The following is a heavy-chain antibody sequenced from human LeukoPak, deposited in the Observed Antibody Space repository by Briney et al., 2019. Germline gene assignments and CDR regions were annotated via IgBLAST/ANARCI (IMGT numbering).Heavy chain of an antibody. V-gene: IGHV3-30*02. CDR1: GFTFSSYG. D-gene: IGHD3-10*01. CDR2: IRYDGSNK. CDR3: AKAWFGESTPSPWFDP. Sequence: GGSLRLSCAASGFTFSSYGMHWVRQAPGKGLEWVAFIRYDGSNKYYADSAKGRFTISRDNSKNTLYLQMNSLRAEDTAVYYCAKAWFGESTPSPWFDPWGQGTLVTVSS. J-gene: IGHJ5*02.